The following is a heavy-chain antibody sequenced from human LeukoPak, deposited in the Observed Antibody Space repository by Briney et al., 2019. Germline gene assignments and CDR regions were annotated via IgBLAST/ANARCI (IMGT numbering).Heavy chain of an antibody. J-gene: IGHJ1*01. CDR2: ISYDGGTK. CDR1: GFTFSSHG. CDR3: AKESGIRSYGVYFPH. V-gene: IGHV3-30*18. D-gene: IGHD4-17*01. Sequence: GGSLRLSCAASGFTFSSHGMQWVRQAPGKGLEWVAVISYDGGTKYYADSVKGRFTISRDNSKSTLFLQTNSLRAEDTAVYYCAKESGIRSYGVYFPHWGQGTLVTVSS.